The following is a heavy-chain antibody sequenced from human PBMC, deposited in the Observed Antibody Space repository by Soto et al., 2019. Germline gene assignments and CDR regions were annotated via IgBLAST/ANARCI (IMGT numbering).Heavy chain of an antibody. CDR1: GGTFSSYA. CDR3: ARNGELRYFDWSSGYGMDV. CDR2: IIPIFGRA. D-gene: IGHD3-9*01. Sequence: SVKVSCKASGGTFSSYAISWVRQAPGQGLEWMGGIIPIFGRANYAQKFQGRVTITADESTRTAYMELNSLRSEDTAVYYCARNGELRYFDWSSGYGMDVWGQGTTVTVSS. J-gene: IGHJ6*02. V-gene: IGHV1-69*13.